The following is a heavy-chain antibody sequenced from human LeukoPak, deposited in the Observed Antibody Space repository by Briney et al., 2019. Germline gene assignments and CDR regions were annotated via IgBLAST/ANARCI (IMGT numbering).Heavy chain of an antibody. CDR2: ISYDGSNN. CDR3: AKDICSVGGCYSGDY. D-gene: IGHD2-15*01. Sequence: TWGSLRLSCAASGFTFSNYAMHWVRQAPGKGLEWIAIISYDGSNNNYADSVEGRFTVSRDNSKNTLYLQMNSLRPEDTAVYYCAKDICSVGGCYSGDYWGQGTLVTVSS. J-gene: IGHJ4*02. V-gene: IGHV3-30*18. CDR1: GFTFSNYA.